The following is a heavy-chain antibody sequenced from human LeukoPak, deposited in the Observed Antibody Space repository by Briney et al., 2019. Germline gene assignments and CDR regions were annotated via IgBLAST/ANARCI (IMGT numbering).Heavy chain of an antibody. CDR1: GGSISSGGYY. Sequence: SETLSLTCTVSGGSISSGGYYWSWIRQHPGKGLEWIGYIYYSGSTYYNPSLKGRVTISVDTSKNQFSLKLSSVTAADTAVYYCVRVVVVSATLKDWFDPWGQGILVTVSS. J-gene: IGHJ5*02. CDR2: IYYSGST. V-gene: IGHV4-31*03. D-gene: IGHD2-15*01. CDR3: VRVVVVSATLKDWFDP.